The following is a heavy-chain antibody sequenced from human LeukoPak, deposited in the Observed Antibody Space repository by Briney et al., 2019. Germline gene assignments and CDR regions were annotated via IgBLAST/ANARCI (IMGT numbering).Heavy chain of an antibody. Sequence: SETLSLTCAVYGGSFSGYYWSWIRQPPGKGLEWIGEINHSGSTNYNPSLKSRVTISVDTSKNQFSVKLSSVTAADTAVYYCARDSYSSSIRWFDSWGQGTLVIVSS. CDR2: INHSGST. CDR3: ARDSYSSSIRWFDS. J-gene: IGHJ5*01. D-gene: IGHD6-6*01. V-gene: IGHV4-34*01. CDR1: GGSFSGYY.